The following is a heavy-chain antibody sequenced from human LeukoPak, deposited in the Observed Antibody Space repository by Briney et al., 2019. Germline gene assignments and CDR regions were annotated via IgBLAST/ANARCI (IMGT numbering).Heavy chain of an antibody. D-gene: IGHD6-13*01. Sequence: PSETLSLTCTVSGGSISSYYWSWIRQPPGKGLEWIGYIYYSGSTNYNPSLKSRVTISVDTSKNQFSLKLSSVTAAGTAVYYCARAAAGIGAFDIWGQGTMVTVSS. CDR2: IYYSGST. CDR1: GGSISSYY. J-gene: IGHJ3*02. CDR3: ARAAAGIGAFDI. V-gene: IGHV4-59*01.